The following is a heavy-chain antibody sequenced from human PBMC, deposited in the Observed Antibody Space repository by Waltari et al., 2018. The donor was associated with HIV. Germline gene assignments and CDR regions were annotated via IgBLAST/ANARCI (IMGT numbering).Heavy chain of an antibody. V-gene: IGHV3-9*01. CDR1: GFKFVDYV. Sequence: EVQLVEPGGGLVQPGRSLSLSCAASGFKFVDYVMHWVRQAPGKGLEWVSRSNWNGGTIAYADSVKGRFTISRDNAKNSLYLQINSLTTEDTAWYYCAKDGGYGGNSRGLDYWGQGTLVTVSS. J-gene: IGHJ4*02. CDR3: AKDGGYGGNSRGLDY. CDR2: SNWNGGTI. D-gene: IGHD4-17*01.